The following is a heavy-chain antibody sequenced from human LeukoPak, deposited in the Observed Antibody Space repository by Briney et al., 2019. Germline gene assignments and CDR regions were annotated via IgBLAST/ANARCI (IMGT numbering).Heavy chain of an antibody. CDR2: INPNSGGT. J-gene: IGHJ4*02. Sequence: ASVKVSCKASGYTFTGYYMHWVRQAPGQGLEWMGWINPNSGGTNYAQKFQGWVTMTRDTSISTAYMELSRLRSDDTAVYYCARGHLYSSSYDFPSFDYWGKGPWVTVSS. CDR3: ARGHLYSSSYDFPSFDY. D-gene: IGHD6-13*01. CDR1: GYTFTGYY. V-gene: IGHV1-2*04.